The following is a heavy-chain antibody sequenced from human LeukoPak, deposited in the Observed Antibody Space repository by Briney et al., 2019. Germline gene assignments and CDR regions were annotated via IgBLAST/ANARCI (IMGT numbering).Heavy chain of an antibody. CDR1: GYTFTSYY. D-gene: IGHD3-10*01. CDR2: INPSGGST. CDR3: ASGGRLGDFDYYYYYMDV. Sequence: GASVKVSCKASGYTFTSYYMHWVRQAPGQGLEWMGIINPSGGSTSYAQKFQGRVTMTRDTSTSTVYMELSSLRSEDTAVYYCASGGRLGDFDYYYYYMDVWGKGTTVTVSS. V-gene: IGHV1-46*01. J-gene: IGHJ6*03.